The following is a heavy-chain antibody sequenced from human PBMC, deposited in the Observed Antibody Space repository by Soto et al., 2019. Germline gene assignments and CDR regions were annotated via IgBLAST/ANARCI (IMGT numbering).Heavy chain of an antibody. D-gene: IGHD2-2*01. V-gene: IGHV3-23*01. CDR2: ISGSGST. J-gene: IGHJ4*02. CDR1: GFTFSTYA. Sequence: GGSLRLSCAASGFTFSTYAMSWVRQAPGKGLEWVSTISGSGSTYYADSVKGRFTISRDNSKNTPYLQMNSLRGEDTAVYYCAEDIVIVPASSPIGYFDYWGQGTLVTVSS. CDR3: AEDIVIVPASSPIGYFDY.